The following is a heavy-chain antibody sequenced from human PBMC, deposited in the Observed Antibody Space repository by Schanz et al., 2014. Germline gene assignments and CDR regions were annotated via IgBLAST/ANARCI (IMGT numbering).Heavy chain of an antibody. CDR2: IFFRGST. Sequence: QVQLQESGPGLVKPSQTLSLTCAVSGGSISSGGYSWSWIRQPPGKGLEWLGYIFFRGSTYYNPPLKIRVTISIAPSKTQFSRRLPSVTAADTAVYYCYGMDVWGQGTTVTVSS. CDR1: GGSISSGGYS. CDR3: YGMDV. V-gene: IGHV4-30-4*07. J-gene: IGHJ6*02.